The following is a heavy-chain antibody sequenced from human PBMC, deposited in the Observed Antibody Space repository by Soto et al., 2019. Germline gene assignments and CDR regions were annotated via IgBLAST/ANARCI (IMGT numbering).Heavy chain of an antibody. Sequence: EVQLVESGGGLVQPGRSLRLSCAASGFTFDDYAMHWVRQAPGKGLEWVSGIRWNSGSIGYADSVKGRFTISRDNAKNSLYLQMNSLRAEDTALYYCAKDIGDIVATIGGGYFDYWGQGTLVTVSS. CDR3: AKDIGDIVATIGGGYFDY. CDR1: GFTFDDYA. CDR2: IRWNSGSI. D-gene: IGHD5-12*01. V-gene: IGHV3-9*01. J-gene: IGHJ4*02.